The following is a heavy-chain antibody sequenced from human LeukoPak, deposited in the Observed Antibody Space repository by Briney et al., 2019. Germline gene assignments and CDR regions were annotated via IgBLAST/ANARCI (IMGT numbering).Heavy chain of an antibody. CDR1: GFTFSSYA. CDR2: ISGSGGST. D-gene: IGHD3-22*01. Sequence: GGSLRLSCAASGFTFSSYAMSWVRQAPGKGLEWVSAISGSGGSTYYADSVKGRFTISRDNSKNTLYLQMNSLRAEDTAVYYCAKANYYDSGGYLSFDYWGQGTLVTVSS. CDR3: AKANYYDSGGYLSFDY. V-gene: IGHV3-23*01. J-gene: IGHJ4*02.